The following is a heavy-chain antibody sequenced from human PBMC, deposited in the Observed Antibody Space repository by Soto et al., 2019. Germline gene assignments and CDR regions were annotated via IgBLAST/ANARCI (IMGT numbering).Heavy chain of an antibody. V-gene: IGHV4-34*01. Sequence: PSETLSLTCAVYGGSFSGYYWSWIRQPPGKGLEWIGEINHSGSTNYNPSLKSRVTISVDTSKNQFSLKLSSVTAADTAVYYCARERSKNYYYYYMDVWGKGTTVTVSS. CDR1: GGSFSGYY. J-gene: IGHJ6*03. CDR3: ARERSKNYYYYYMDV. CDR2: INHSGST.